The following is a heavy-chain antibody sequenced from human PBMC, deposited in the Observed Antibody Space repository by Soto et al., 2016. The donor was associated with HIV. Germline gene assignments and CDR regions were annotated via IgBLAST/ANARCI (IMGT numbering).Heavy chain of an antibody. V-gene: IGHV4-59*01. D-gene: IGHD2-8*02. J-gene: IGHJ3*02. CDR1: GGSISDYY. CDR2: IYSSGSGNT. Sequence: QVQLQESGPGLAKPSETLSLTCTVSGGSISDYYWTWIRQPPGKGLEWIGHIYSSGSGNTNYNPSLKSRVTIGMDTSKNEISLNLNSVTAEDTAVYYCARDQYCTGXCYWVSFDTWGQGTMVSISS. CDR3: ARDQYCTGXCYWVSFDT.